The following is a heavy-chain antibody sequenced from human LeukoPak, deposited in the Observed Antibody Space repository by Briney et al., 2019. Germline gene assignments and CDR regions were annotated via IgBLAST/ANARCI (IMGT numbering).Heavy chain of an antibody. D-gene: IGHD6-13*01. CDR1: GFTFSNYA. J-gene: IGHJ4*02. CDR2: ISYDGSVE. Sequence: GGSLRLSCAASGFTFSNYAMHGVRQAPGKGLEWVALISYDGSVEKNAASVKGRFTISRDNSKNTLYLQMNSLRTEDTAVYYCARALGSSWDSSLDSWGQGTLVPVSS. CDR3: ARALGSSWDSSLDS. V-gene: IGHV3-30*04.